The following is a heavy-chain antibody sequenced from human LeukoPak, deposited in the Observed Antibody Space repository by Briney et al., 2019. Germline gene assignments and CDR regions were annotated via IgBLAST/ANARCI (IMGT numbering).Heavy chain of an antibody. CDR1: GCMFTDYC. CDR3: ARVGPAYYYDSIGPFDI. Sequence: ASVKVSCKATGCMFTDYCMHWVRQAPGQGLEWMGIINLSGGHTTYAQKFQRRVTVTSDTSTSTVYMELSSLRSEDTAVYYCARVGPAYYYDSIGPFDIWGQGTLVTVSS. J-gene: IGHJ3*02. CDR2: INLSGGHT. D-gene: IGHD3-22*01. V-gene: IGHV1-46*01.